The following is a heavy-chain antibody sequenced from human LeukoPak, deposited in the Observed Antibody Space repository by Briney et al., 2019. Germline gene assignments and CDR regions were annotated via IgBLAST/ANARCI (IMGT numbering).Heavy chain of an antibody. D-gene: IGHD3-9*01. CDR3: AKDISVTGEYYFDY. CDR2: ISGSGGAT. V-gene: IGHV3-23*01. J-gene: IGHJ4*02. Sequence: GSLRLSCAASGFTFSNYTMSWVRQTPGKGLEWVSAISGSGGATYYTDSVKGRFTISRDNAKNSLYLQMNSLRAEDTALYYCAKDISVTGEYYFDYWGQGTLVTVSS. CDR1: GFTFSNYT.